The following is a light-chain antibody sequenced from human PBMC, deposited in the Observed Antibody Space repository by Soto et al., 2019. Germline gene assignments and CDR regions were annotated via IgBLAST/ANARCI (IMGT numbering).Light chain of an antibody. Sequence: IVMTQSPATLSVSPGETVTLSCRASQSVSSNLAWYQQKPGQAPRLLIYGASTRATGIPARFSGSGSGTEFTLTISSLQSEDFAVYYCQQYNNWPGTFGQGTKVDIK. CDR2: GAS. V-gene: IGKV3-15*01. CDR3: QQYNNWPGT. CDR1: QSVSSN. J-gene: IGKJ1*01.